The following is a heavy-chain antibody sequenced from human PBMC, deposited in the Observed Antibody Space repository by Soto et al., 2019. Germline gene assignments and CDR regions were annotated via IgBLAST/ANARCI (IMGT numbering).Heavy chain of an antibody. CDR1: GYTFTSYG. V-gene: IGHV1-18*04. J-gene: IGHJ6*02. Sequence: ASVKVSCKASGYTFTSYGISWVRQAPGQGLEWMGWISAYNGNTNYAQKLQGRVTMTTDTSTSTAYMELRSLRSDDTAVYYCAREYSSGWFADYGYGMDVWGQGTTVTVSS. CDR2: ISAYNGNT. D-gene: IGHD6-19*01. CDR3: AREYSSGWFADYGYGMDV.